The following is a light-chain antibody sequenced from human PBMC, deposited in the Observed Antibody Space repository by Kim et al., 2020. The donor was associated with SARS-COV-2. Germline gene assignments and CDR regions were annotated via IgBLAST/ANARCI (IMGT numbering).Light chain of an antibody. CDR3: QAWDSSTAWV. V-gene: IGLV3-1*01. Sequence: VSPGQKASITCYGDKLGDKYACWYQQKPGQSPVLVIYQDSKRPSGIPERFSGSNSGNTATLTISGTQAMDEADYYCQAWDSSTAWVFGGGTQLTV. J-gene: IGLJ3*02. CDR1: KLGDKY. CDR2: QDS.